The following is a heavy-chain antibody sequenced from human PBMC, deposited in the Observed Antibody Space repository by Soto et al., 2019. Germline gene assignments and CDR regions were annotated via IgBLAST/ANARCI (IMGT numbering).Heavy chain of an antibody. CDR3: ARHTRNQFDP. CDR1: GDSMTSSSYY. V-gene: IGHV4-39*01. CDR2: IYYSERTSYNSGST. J-gene: IGHJ5*02. Sequence: LSLTCTVSGDSMTSSSYYWGWIRQPPGKGLEWIGSIYYSERTSYNSGSTYYSPSLKSRVTISGDTSKSQFPLKLSSVTAADTAVYYCARHTRNQFDPWGQGTLVTVSS.